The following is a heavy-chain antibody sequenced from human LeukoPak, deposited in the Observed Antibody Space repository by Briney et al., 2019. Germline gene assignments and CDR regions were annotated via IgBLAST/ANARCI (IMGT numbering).Heavy chain of an antibody. CDR2: IYYSGTT. Sequence: SETLSLTCAVYGGSFSSYYWSWIRQPPGKGLEWIGYIYYSGTTNYNPSLKSRVTISVDTSKNQFSLKLSSVTAADTAVYYCTRGVYIAAAQYGYWGQGTLVTVSS. CDR3: TRGVYIAAAQYGY. D-gene: IGHD6-13*01. CDR1: GGSFSSYY. V-gene: IGHV4-59*01. J-gene: IGHJ4*02.